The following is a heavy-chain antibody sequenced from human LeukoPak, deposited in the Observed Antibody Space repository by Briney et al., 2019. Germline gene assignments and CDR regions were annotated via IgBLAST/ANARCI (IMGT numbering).Heavy chain of an antibody. J-gene: IGHJ3*02. Sequence: PSETLSLTCAVYGGSFSGYYWSWIRQPPGKGLEWIGSIYYSGSTYYNPSLKSRVTISVDTSKNQFSLKLSSVTAADTAVYYCARDYDYVWGSYRQTNDAFDIWGQGTMVTVSS. CDR3: ARDYDYVWGSYRQTNDAFDI. CDR2: IYYSGST. D-gene: IGHD3-16*02. V-gene: IGHV4-34*01. CDR1: GGSFSGYY.